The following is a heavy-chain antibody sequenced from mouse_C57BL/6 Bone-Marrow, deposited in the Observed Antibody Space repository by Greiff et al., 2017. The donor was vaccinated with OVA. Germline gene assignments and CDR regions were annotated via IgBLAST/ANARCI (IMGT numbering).Heavy chain of an antibody. J-gene: IGHJ1*03. Sequence: EVMLVESGGDLVKPGGSLKLSCAASGFTFSSYGMSWVRQTPDKRLEWVATISSGGSYTYYPDSVKGRFTIPRDTAKNTLYLQMSSLKSEDTAMYDCARPLCYDSGYFDVWGTGTTVTVSS. CDR2: ISSGGSYT. CDR1: GFTFSSYG. CDR3: ARPLCYDSGYFDV. D-gene: IGHD2-4*01. V-gene: IGHV5-6*01.